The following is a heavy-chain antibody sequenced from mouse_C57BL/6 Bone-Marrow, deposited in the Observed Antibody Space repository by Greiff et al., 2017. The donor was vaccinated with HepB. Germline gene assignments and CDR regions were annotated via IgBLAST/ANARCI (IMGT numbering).Heavy chain of an antibody. CDR3: ARSITTVVAPFAY. V-gene: IGHV1-54*01. CDR2: INPGSGGT. Sequence: VQLKQSGAELVRPGTSVKVSCKASGYAFTNYLIEWVKQRPGQGLEWIGVINPGSGGTNYNEKFKGKATLTADKSSSTAYMQLSSLTSEDSAVYFCARSITTVVAPFAYWGQGTLVTVSA. J-gene: IGHJ3*01. D-gene: IGHD1-1*01. CDR1: GYAFTNYL.